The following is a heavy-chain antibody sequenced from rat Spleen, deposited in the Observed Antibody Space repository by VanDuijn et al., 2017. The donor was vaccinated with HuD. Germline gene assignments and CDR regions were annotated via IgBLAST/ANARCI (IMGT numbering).Heavy chain of an antibody. CDR3: ARYNNGFAY. Sequence: EVQLVESGGGLVQPGRSLKLSCVASGFTFNIYWMSWIRQAPGKGPEWLASITNTGGGTYYPDSVKGRFTISRDNAQNTLYLQMNSLRSEDTATYYCARYNNGFAYWGQGTLVTVSS. CDR2: ITNTGGGT. J-gene: IGHJ3*01. D-gene: IGHD1-10*01. V-gene: IGHV5-31*01. CDR1: GFTFNIYW.